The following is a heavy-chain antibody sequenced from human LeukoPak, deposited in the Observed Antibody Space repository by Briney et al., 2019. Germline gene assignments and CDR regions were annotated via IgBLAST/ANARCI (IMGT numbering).Heavy chain of an antibody. CDR2: FDPEDGET. V-gene: IGHV1-24*01. CDR1: GYTLTELS. CDR3: ATASWYSGSYTAGDY. Sequence: ASVKVSCKVSGYTLTELSMHWVRQAPGKGLEWMGGFDPEDGETIYAQKFQGRVTMTEDTSTDTAYMELSSLRSEDTAVYYCATASWYSGSYTAGDYWGQGTLVTVSS. J-gene: IGHJ4*02. D-gene: IGHD1-26*01.